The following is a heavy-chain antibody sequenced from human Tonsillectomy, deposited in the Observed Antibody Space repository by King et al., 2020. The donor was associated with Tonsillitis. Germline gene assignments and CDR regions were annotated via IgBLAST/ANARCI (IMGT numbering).Heavy chain of an antibody. V-gene: IGHV1-18*01. D-gene: IGHD3-22*01. CDR3: ATPXTDXSGYQYFDX. Sequence: VQLVESGAEVKKPGASVKVPCKGSGYTFTSFGISWVRQAPGQGLEWMGWISPYNGNTHYVQKFQGRVTMTTDTSKSTAYMELRSLRSDDTAVYYCATPXTDXSGYQYFDXXGQGTLXTVXS. CDR2: ISPYNGNT. J-gene: IGHJ4*02. CDR1: GYTFTSFG.